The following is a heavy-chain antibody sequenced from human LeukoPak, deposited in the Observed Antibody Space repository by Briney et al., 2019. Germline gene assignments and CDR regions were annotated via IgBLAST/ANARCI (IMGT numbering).Heavy chain of an antibody. CDR3: ARISSSCTGFDY. CDR2: IYHSGST. V-gene: IGHV4-38-2*01. Sequence: SETLSLTCAVSGYSISSGYYWGWIRQPPGKGLEWIGSIYHSGSTYCNPSLKSRVTISVDTSKNQFSLKLSSVTAADTAVYYCARISSSCTGFDYWGQGTLVTVSS. CDR1: GYSISSGYY. D-gene: IGHD6-13*01. J-gene: IGHJ4*02.